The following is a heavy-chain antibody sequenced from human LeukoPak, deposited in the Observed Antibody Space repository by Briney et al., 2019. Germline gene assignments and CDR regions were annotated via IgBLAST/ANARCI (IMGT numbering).Heavy chain of an antibody. J-gene: IGHJ4*02. CDR1: GASISSYY. Sequence: SETLSLTCTVSGASISSYYWSWIRQPPGKGLEWIGYIYYSGSTNYNSALKSRVTISEDTSKNQISLKLSSVTAADTAVYYCARVRGYYDSSGYDYWGQGTLVTVSS. V-gene: IGHV4-59*01. CDR3: ARVRGYYDSSGYDY. D-gene: IGHD3-22*01. CDR2: IYYSGST.